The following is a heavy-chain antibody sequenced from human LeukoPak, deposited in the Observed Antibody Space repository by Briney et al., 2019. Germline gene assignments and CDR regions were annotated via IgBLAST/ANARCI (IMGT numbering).Heavy chain of an antibody. CDR3: ARERQRYGMDV. CDR2: IYYSGST. V-gene: IGHV4-61*10. CDR1: SGSISSGNYY. D-gene: IGHD1-1*01. Sequence: PSQTLSLTCTVSSGSISSGNYYWSWIRQPAGKGLEWIGYIYYSGSTNYNPSLKSRVTISVDTSKNQFSLKLSSVTAADTAVYYCARERQRYGMDVWGQGTTVTVSS. J-gene: IGHJ6*02.